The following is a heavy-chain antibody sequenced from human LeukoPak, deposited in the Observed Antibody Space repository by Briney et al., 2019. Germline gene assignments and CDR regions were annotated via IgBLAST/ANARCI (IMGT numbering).Heavy chain of an antibody. D-gene: IGHD6-19*01. Sequence: SVKVSCKASGGTFSSYTISWVRQAPGQGLEWMGGIIPIFGTANYAQKFQGRVTITADKSTSTAYMELSSLRSEDTAVYYCASYYSSGWDFDYWGQGTLVTVSS. CDR3: ASYYSSGWDFDY. CDR1: GGTFSSYT. V-gene: IGHV1-69*06. J-gene: IGHJ4*02. CDR2: IIPIFGTA.